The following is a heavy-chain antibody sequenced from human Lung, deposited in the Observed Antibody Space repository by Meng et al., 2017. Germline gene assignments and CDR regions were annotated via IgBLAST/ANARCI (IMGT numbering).Heavy chain of an antibody. CDR2: INAGNGNT. CDR1: GYTFTSYA. CDR3: ARGEGYCTNGVCSPGY. D-gene: IGHD2-8*01. V-gene: IGHV1-3*01. Sequence: QVQLVQSGAEVKKPGASVTASCKASGYTFTSYAMHWVRQAPGQRLEWMVWINAGNGNTKYSQKFQGRVTITRDTSASTAYMELSSLRSEDTAVYYCARGEGYCTNGVCSPGYWGQGTLVTVSS. J-gene: IGHJ4*02.